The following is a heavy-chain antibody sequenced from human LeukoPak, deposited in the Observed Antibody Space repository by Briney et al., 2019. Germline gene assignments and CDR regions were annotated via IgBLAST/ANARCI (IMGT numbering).Heavy chain of an antibody. Sequence: AGGSLRLSCAVSGFTVSGNYMSWVRQDPGKGLVWVSFINPDGSTTNYADSVKGRFTISRDNAKNALYLQMNSLRAEDTAVYYCAKDLHYGSADYWGQGTLVTVSS. CDR1: GFTVSGNY. CDR3: AKDLHYGSADY. D-gene: IGHD3-10*01. J-gene: IGHJ4*02. CDR2: INPDGSTT. V-gene: IGHV3-74*01.